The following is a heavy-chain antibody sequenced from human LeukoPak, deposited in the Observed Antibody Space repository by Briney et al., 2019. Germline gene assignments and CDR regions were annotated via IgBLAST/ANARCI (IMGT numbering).Heavy chain of an antibody. CDR1: GFTFSDYY. V-gene: IGHV3-11*04. D-gene: IGHD6-13*01. Sequence: PGGSLRLSCAASGFTFSDYYMSWIRQAPGKGLEWVSYISSSGSTIYYADSVKGRFTISRDNAKNPLYLQMNSLRAEDTAVYYCARDLGSSWYFAFDYWGQGTLVTVSS. CDR3: ARDLGSSWYFAFDY. CDR2: ISSSGSTI. J-gene: IGHJ4*02.